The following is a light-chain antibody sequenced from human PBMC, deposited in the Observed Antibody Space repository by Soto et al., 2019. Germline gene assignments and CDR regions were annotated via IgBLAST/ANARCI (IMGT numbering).Light chain of an antibody. CDR2: DVS. J-gene: IGKJ2*01. Sequence: EIVLTQSPGTLSLSPGERATLSCRASQSVRSSFFAWYQQKPGQAPRLLIYDVSVRATGIPDRFSGSGSGTDFTLTINRLEPEDFAVYYCQQYANSVMYTFGQGTK. CDR3: QQYANSVMYT. V-gene: IGKV3-20*01. CDR1: QSVRSSF.